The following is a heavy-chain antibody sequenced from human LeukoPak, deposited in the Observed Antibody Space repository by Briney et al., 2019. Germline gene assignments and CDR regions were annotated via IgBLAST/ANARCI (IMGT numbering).Heavy chain of an antibody. D-gene: IGHD2-2*02. J-gene: IGHJ6*03. CDR3: ARQEYQLLYRAYSGSHYYYYMDV. V-gene: IGHV1-8*01. CDR2: MNPNSGNT. Sequence: ASVKVSCKASGYTFTSYDINWVRQATGQGLEWMGWMNPNSGNTGYAQKFQGRVTMTRNTSISTAYMELSSLRSEDTAVYYCARQEYQLLYRAYSGSHYYYYMDVWGKGTTVTVSS. CDR1: GYTFTSYD.